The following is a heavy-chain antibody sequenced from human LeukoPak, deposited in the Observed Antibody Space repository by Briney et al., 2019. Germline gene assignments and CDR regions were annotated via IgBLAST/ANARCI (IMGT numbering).Heavy chain of an antibody. Sequence: PGGSLRLSCAASGFTFSNAWMSWVRQAPGKGLEWVAVISYDGSNKYYADSVKGRFTISRDNSKNTLYLQMNSLRAEDTAVCYCAKGRIDYWGQGTLVTVSS. J-gene: IGHJ4*02. CDR2: ISYDGSNK. CDR1: GFTFSNAW. CDR3: AKGRIDY. V-gene: IGHV3-30*18.